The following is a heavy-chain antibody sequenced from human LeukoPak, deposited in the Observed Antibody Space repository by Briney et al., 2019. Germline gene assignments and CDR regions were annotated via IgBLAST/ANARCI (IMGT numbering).Heavy chain of an antibody. J-gene: IGHJ5*02. CDR3: ARNYDFWSGIPTGWLDP. CDR1: GFTFSSYA. D-gene: IGHD3-3*01. V-gene: IGHV3-23*01. CDR2: ISGSGGST. Sequence: GGSLRLSCAASGFTFSSYAMSWVRQAPGKGLEWVSAISGSGGSTYYADSVKGRFTISRDNSKNTLYLQMNSLRAEDTAVYYCARNYDFWSGIPTGWLDPWGQGTLVTVSS.